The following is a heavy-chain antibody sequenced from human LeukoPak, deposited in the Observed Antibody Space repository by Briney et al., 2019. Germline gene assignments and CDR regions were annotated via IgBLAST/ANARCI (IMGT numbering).Heavy chain of an antibody. V-gene: IGHV4-4*07. J-gene: IGHJ6*02. CDR2: IYTSGST. D-gene: IGHD3-22*01. CDR1: GGSISSYY. Sequence: SETLSLTCTVSGGSISSYYWSWIRQPAGKGLEWIGRIYTSGSTSYNPSLKSRVTMSIDTSKNQFSLKLSSVTAADTAVYYCARDYYDSSGPPSGMDVWGQGTTVTVSS. CDR3: ARDYYDSSGPPSGMDV.